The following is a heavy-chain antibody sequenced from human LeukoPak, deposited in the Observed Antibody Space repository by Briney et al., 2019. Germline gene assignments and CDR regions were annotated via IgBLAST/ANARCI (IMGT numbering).Heavy chain of an antibody. CDR1: GGSISSSSYY. CDR3: ARHSYDYVWGSYRYTHFDY. D-gene: IGHD3-16*02. J-gene: IGHJ4*02. CDR2: IYYSGST. Sequence: SETLSLTCTVSGGSISSSSYYWGWIRQPPGKGLEWIGCIYYSGSTYYNPSLKSRVTISVDTSKNHYSLKLCSVSAADTGVYYCARHSYDYVWGSYRYTHFDYGGQGTLVTVSS. V-gene: IGHV4-39*01.